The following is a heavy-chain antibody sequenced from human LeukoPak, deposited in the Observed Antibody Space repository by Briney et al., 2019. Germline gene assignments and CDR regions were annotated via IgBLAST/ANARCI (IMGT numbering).Heavy chain of an antibody. J-gene: IGHJ4*02. V-gene: IGHV3-23*01. CDR1: GFTFSSYA. Sequence: PGGSLRLSCAASGFTFSSYAMSWVRQAPGKGLEWVSAISGSGGSTYYADSVKGRFTISRDNSKNTLYLQMNSLRAEDTAVYYCAKDSDILTGYEYFDYWGQGTLVTVSS. CDR2: ISGSGGST. CDR3: AKDSDILTGYEYFDY. D-gene: IGHD3-9*01.